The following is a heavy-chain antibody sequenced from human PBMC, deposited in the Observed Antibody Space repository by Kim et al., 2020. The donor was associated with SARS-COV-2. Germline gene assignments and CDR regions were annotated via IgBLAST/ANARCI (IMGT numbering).Heavy chain of an antibody. CDR2: IYYSGST. Sequence: SETLSLTCTASGGSISSYYWSWIRQPPGKGLEWIGYIYYSGSTNYNPSLKSRVTISVDTSKNHFSLKLSSVTAEDKAVYYCARAIADYGDFLYFDYWSQGTLVAVSS. J-gene: IGHJ4*02. V-gene: IGHV4-59*01. D-gene: IGHD4-17*01. CDR1: GGSISSYY. CDR3: ARAIADYGDFLYFDY.